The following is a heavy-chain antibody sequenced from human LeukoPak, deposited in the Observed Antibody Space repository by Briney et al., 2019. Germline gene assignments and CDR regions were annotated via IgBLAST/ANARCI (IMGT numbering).Heavy chain of an antibody. D-gene: IGHD3-22*01. J-gene: IGHJ3*02. CDR2: ISSSSSYI. CDR3: ARSITMIVVVLDAFDI. V-gene: IGHV3-21*01. Sequence: PGGSLRPSCAASGFTFSSYSMNWVRQAPGKGLEWVSSISSSSSYIYYADSVKGRFTISRDNAKNSLYLQMNSLRAEDTAVYYCARSITMIVVVLDAFDIWGQGTMVTVSS. CDR1: GFTFSSYS.